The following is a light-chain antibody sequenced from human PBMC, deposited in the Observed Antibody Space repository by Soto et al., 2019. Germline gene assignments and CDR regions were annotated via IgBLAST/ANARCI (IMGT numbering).Light chain of an antibody. V-gene: IGLV2-14*01. CDR1: SSDVGAFNY. Sequence: QSVLTQPAAVSGSPGQSITISCTGTSSDVGAFNYVSWYQQHPGKAPKLMIYEVSNRPSGVSNRFSGFKSGNTASLTISGLQAEYEADYHCTSYRHNSSFVFWTGTKVTVL. J-gene: IGLJ1*01. CDR3: TSYRHNSSFV. CDR2: EVS.